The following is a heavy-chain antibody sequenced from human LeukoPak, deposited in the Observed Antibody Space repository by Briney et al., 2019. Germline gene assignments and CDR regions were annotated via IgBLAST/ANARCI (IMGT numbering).Heavy chain of an antibody. J-gene: IGHJ3*02. CDR3: ARDPYSSSWGDAFGI. CDR2: ISSSSSTI. CDR1: GFTFSSYS. D-gene: IGHD6-13*01. V-gene: IGHV3-48*01. Sequence: GGSLRLSCAASGFTFSSYSMNWVRQAPGKGLEWVSYISSSSSTIYYADSVKGRFTISRDNAKNSLYLQMNSLRAEDTAVYYCARDPYSSSWGDAFGIWGQGTMVTVSS.